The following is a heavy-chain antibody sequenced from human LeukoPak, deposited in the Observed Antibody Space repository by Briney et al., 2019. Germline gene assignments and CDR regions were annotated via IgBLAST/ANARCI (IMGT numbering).Heavy chain of an antibody. CDR1: GFTVSNNY. D-gene: IGHD3-22*01. J-gene: IGHJ3*02. CDR3: ARLTYYYDSSDYSGDAFDI. CDR2: IYSGGST. Sequence: GGSLRLSCAASGFTVSNNYMSWVRQAPGKGLEWVSLIYSGGSTNYADSVKGRFTIFRDNSKNTLYLQMNKLRADDTALYYCARLTYYYDSSDYSGDAFDIWGQGTVVTVSS. V-gene: IGHV3-66*04.